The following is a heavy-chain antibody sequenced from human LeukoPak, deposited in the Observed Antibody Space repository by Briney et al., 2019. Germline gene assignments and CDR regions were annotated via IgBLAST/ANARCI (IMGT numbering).Heavy chain of an antibody. Sequence: ASVKVSCKASGYTFTGYYMHWGRQAPGQGLEWRGWINPNSGGTNYAQKFQGRVTMTRDTSISTAYMELSRLRSDDTAVYYCARGPSVSVLPYFYYYMDVWGKGTTVTVSS. J-gene: IGHJ6*03. CDR3: ARGPSVSVLPYFYYYMDV. CDR2: INPNSGGT. D-gene: IGHD3-10*02. V-gene: IGHV1-2*02. CDR1: GYTFTGYY.